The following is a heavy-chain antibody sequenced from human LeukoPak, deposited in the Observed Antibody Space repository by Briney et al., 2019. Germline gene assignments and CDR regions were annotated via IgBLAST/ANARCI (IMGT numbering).Heavy chain of an antibody. CDR2: ISSSGSTI. J-gene: IGHJ6*03. V-gene: IGHV3-48*04. D-gene: IGHD2-2*02. CDR3: ARGVPGYCSGTSCYKDYYYMDV. CDR1: GFAFNTYS. Sequence: PGGSLRLSCAASGFAFNTYSMNWVRQAPGKGLEWVSYISSSGSTIYYADSVKGRFTISRDNAKNSLYVQMNSLRAEDTAVYYCARGVPGYCSGTSCYKDYYYMDVWGKGTTVTVSS.